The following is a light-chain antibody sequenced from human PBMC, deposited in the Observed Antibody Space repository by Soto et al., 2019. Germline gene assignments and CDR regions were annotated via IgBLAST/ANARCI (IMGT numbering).Light chain of an antibody. CDR2: EVS. CDR3: SSYRNSITYV. J-gene: IGLJ1*01. V-gene: IGLV2-14*01. Sequence: QSALTQPASVSGFPGQSITISCTGTSSDVGGYNYVSWYQQHPGRAPKLIIYEVSNRPSGVSNRFSGSKSGNTASLTISGLQAEDESDYYCSSYRNSITYVFGTGTKLTVL. CDR1: SSDVGGYNY.